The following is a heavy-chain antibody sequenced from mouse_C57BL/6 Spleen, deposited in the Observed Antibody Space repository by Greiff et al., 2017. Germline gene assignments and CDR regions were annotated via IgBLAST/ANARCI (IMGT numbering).Heavy chain of an antibody. V-gene: IGHV1-82*01. J-gene: IGHJ2*01. CDR2: IYPGDGDT. D-gene: IGHD2-3*01. Sequence: VQLQQSGPELVKPGASVKISCKASGYAFSSSWMNWVKQRPGKGLEWIGRIYPGDGDTNYNGKFKGKATLTADKSSSTAYMQLSSLTSEDSAVYFCARAIDDGYYFYYFDYWGQGTTLTVSS. CDR1: GYAFSSSW. CDR3: ARAIDDGYYFYYFDY.